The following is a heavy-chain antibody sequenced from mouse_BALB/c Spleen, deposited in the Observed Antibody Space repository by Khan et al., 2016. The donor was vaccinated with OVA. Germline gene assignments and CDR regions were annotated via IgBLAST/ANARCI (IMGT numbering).Heavy chain of an antibody. D-gene: IGHD1-1*01. CDR1: GISITSGNYR. CDR2: IYYSGTV. CDR3: VRDYGSLHWYFDV. V-gene: IGHV3-5*02. J-gene: IGHJ1*01. Sequence: EVQLQESGPGLVKPSQTVSLTCTVTGISITSGNYRWSWIRQFPGNKLEWIGNIYYSGTVTYNPSLTSRTTITRDTSKNQFFLEMNSLTAEDTATYYCVRDYGSLHWYFDVWGAGTTVTVSS.